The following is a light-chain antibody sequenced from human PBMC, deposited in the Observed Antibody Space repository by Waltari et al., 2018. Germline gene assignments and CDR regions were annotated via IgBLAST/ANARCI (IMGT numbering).Light chain of an antibody. V-gene: IGKV1-6*01. CDR1: QDIGND. CDR2: GAS. CDR3: LQDETYPLT. J-gene: IGKJ4*01. Sequence: AIQLSQHPSSLPPSVRDRLTIVCRASQDIGNDLDWYQQKSGKAPKLLIYGASSLQSGVPPRFRGSGSGTEFTLTISSLQPEDFATYYCLQDETYPLTFGGGTKVDIK.